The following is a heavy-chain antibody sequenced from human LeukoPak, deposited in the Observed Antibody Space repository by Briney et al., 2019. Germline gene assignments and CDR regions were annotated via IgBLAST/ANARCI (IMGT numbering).Heavy chain of an antibody. J-gene: IGHJ4*01. CDR1: GFTFSSYW. CDR3: ARDRTEDYGSSGPPKY. CDR2: IFGDGRTT. D-gene: IGHD3-22*01. V-gene: IGHV3-74*01. Sequence: PGGSLRLSCAASGFTFSSYWMHWVRQAPGKGLVWVSRIFGDGRTTTYADSVKGRFTISRDNAKNTLYLQMDSLRADDTAVYYCARDRTEDYGSSGPPKYWGHGTLVTVSS.